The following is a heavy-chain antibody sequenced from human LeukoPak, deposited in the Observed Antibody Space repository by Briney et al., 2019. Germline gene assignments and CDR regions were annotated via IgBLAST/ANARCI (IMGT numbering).Heavy chain of an antibody. CDR2: INPSGGST. V-gene: IGHV1-46*01. Sequence: ASVKVSCKASGYTFTSYYMHWVRQAPGQGLEWMGIINPSGGSTSYAQKFQGRVTMTRDTSTSTVYMELSSLRSEDTAVYYCARDGEGSGWYGNWFDPWGQGTLVTVSS. CDR1: GYTFTSYY. D-gene: IGHD6-19*01. J-gene: IGHJ5*02. CDR3: ARDGEGSGWYGNWFDP.